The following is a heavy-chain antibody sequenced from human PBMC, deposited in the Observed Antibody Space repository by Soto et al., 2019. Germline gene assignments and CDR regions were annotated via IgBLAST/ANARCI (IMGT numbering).Heavy chain of an antibody. Sequence: ASVKVSCKASGGTFSSYAISWVRQAPGQGLEWMGGIIPIFGTANYAQKFQGRVTITADESTSTAYMELSSLRSEDTAVYYCARVECATLTDYYDYWGQGTLVTVSS. CDR1: GGTFSSYA. CDR3: ARVECATLTDYYDY. D-gene: IGHD1-26*01. J-gene: IGHJ4*02. V-gene: IGHV1-69*13. CDR2: IIPIFGTA.